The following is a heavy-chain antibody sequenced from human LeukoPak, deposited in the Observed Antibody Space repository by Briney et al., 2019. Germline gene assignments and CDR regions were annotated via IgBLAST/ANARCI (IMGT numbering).Heavy chain of an antibody. Sequence: SETLSLTCTVSGGSVNKSNFFWGWIRQPPGKGLDWIGNIYNTGSTYYNPSLKSRVTISMDTPKNQFSLKLSSVTAADTAVYYCARDRGSGSSDFYFWGPGILVTVSS. V-gene: IGHV4-39*07. D-gene: IGHD3-10*01. J-gene: IGHJ4*02. CDR2: IYNTGST. CDR1: GGSVNKSNFF. CDR3: ARDRGSGSSDFYF.